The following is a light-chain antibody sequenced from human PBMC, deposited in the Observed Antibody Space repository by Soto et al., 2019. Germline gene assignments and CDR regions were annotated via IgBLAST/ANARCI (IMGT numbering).Light chain of an antibody. CDR3: QQLDRYPIFT. Sequence: DIQMTQSPSFLSASVGDRVTITCLASQGINTYLSWYQQKPGKAPNLLIYAASTLQSGVPSRFSGSGSGTEFTLTISSLQPEDFATYYCQQLDRYPIFTFGPGTKVDIK. CDR1: QGINTY. CDR2: AAS. J-gene: IGKJ3*01. V-gene: IGKV1-9*01.